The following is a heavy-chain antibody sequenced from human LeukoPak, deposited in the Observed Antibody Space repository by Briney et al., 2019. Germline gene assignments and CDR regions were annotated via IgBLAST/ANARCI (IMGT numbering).Heavy chain of an antibody. V-gene: IGHV3-48*01. Sequence: GGSLRLSCAASGFTFSTYSMNWVRQAPGKGLEWVSYISSSSSIIYYADSVKGRFTISSDNAKNSLYLQMNSLRAEDTAVYYCARDPRGYCSGGSCHKPYYFDYWGQGTLVTVSS. CDR3: ARDPRGYCSGGSCHKPYYFDY. D-gene: IGHD2-15*01. CDR1: GFTFSTYS. CDR2: ISSSSSII. J-gene: IGHJ4*02.